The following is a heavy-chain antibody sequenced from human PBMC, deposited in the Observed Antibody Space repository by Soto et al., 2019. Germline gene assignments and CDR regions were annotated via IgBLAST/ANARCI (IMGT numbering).Heavy chain of an antibody. CDR1: GGPLTTYF. D-gene: IGHD6-19*01. CDR2: IYYSGST. J-gene: IGHJ4*02. V-gene: IGHV4-59*01. Sequence: SETLSLTCNVSGGPLTTYFWSWIRQPPGKGLEWIGYIYYSGSTNYNPSLKSRVTISVDTSKNQFSLKLSSVTAADTAVYYCARVSSGWSLRALYYFDYWGQGTLVTVSS. CDR3: ARVSSGWSLRALYYFDY.